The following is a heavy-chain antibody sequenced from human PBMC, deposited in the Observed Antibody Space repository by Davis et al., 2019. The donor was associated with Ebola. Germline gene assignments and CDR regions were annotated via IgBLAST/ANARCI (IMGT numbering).Heavy chain of an antibody. CDR2: INPSGGST. CDR3: ARSITMIVVAYFDI. CDR1: GYTFTGYY. V-gene: IGHV1-46*01. Sequence: ASVKVSCKASGYTFTGYYMHWVRQAPGQGLEWMGIINPSGGSTSYAQKFQGRVTMTRDTSTSTVYMELRSLRSDDTAVYYCARSITMIVVAYFDIWGQGTMVTVSS. J-gene: IGHJ3*02. D-gene: IGHD3-22*01.